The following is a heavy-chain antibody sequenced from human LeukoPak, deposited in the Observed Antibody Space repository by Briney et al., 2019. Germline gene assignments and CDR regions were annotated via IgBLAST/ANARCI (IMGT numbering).Heavy chain of an antibody. D-gene: IGHD1-26*01. CDR3: ARENSGSYLYYFDY. Sequence: GGSLRLSCAASGFTFTTYSMHWVHQAPGKGLEWVAFIRYDGSDEYYADSVKGRFTISRDDSKNTVYLQMNSLRSEDTAVYYCARENSGSYLYYFDYWGQGTLVTVSS. J-gene: IGHJ4*02. V-gene: IGHV3-30*02. CDR2: IRYDGSDE. CDR1: GFTFTTYS.